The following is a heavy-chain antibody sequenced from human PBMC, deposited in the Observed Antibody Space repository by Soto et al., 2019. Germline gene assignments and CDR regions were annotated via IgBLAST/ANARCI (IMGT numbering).Heavy chain of an antibody. V-gene: IGHV1-69*13. D-gene: IGHD3-3*01. CDR3: ARLSDFWSGYTFDY. Sequence: GXSVKVSCKASAGTFSSYAISWVRQAPGQGLEWMGGIIPIFGTANYAQKFQGRVTITADESTSTAYMELSSLRSDDTAVYYCARLSDFWSGYTFDYWGQGTLVTASS. CDR1: AGTFSSYA. CDR2: IIPIFGTA. J-gene: IGHJ4*02.